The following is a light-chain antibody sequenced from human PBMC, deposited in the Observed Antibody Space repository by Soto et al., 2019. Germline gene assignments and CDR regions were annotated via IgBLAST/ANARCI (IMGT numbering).Light chain of an antibody. CDR2: GAS. Sequence: EIVLTQSPGTLSLSPGERATLSCRASQSVSSSYLAWYQQKPGQAPRLLIYGASSRATGIPDGFSGSGSGTDFTLTISRLEPEDFAVYYCQQYGSSPLTFGGGTMVEIK. CDR3: QQYGSSPLT. J-gene: IGKJ4*01. CDR1: QSVSSSY. V-gene: IGKV3-20*01.